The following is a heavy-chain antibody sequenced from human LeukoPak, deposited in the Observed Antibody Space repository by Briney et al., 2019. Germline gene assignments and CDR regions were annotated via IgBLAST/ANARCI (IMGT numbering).Heavy chain of an antibody. CDR3: ARGHGYSYGKGSYFDY. Sequence: ASVKVSCKASGYTFTSYYMHWVRQAPGQGLEWMGIINPSGGSTSYAQKFQGRVTITRDTSTSTVYMELSSLRSEDTAVYYCARGHGYSYGKGSYFDYWGQGTLVTVSS. CDR2: INPSGGST. V-gene: IGHV1-46*01. J-gene: IGHJ4*02. CDR1: GYTFTSYY. D-gene: IGHD5-18*01.